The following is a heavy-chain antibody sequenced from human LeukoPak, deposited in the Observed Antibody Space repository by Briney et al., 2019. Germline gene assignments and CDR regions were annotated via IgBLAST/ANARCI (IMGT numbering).Heavy chain of an antibody. Sequence: SVKVSCKASGGTFSSYAISWVRQAPGQGLEGMGRIIPILGIANYAQKFQGRVTITADKSTSTAYMELSSLRSEDTAVYYCARECRDGYNYGDLDYWGQGTLVTVSS. CDR1: GGTFSSYA. CDR3: ARECRDGYNYGDLDY. D-gene: IGHD5-24*01. J-gene: IGHJ4*02. CDR2: IIPILGIA. V-gene: IGHV1-69*04.